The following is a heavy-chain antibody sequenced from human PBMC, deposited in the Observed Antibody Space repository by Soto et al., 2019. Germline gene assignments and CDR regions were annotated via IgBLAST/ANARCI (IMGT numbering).Heavy chain of an antibody. CDR1: GFSFSNYG. CDR2: VSSDGNNK. Sequence: LRLSCVASGFSFSNYGMHWVRQAPGKGLEWVAFVSSDGNNKYYAESVKGRFTISRDNAKNTLYLQVDRLTVDDTAVYYCAKDRVIQLLPIWPDPWGQGTLVTVSS. V-gene: IGHV3-30*18. J-gene: IGHJ5*02. D-gene: IGHD2-2*01. CDR3: AKDRVIQLLPIWPDP.